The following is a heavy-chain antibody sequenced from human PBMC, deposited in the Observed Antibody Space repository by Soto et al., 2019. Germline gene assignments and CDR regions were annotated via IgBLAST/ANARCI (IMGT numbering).Heavy chain of an antibody. J-gene: IGHJ6*02. CDR3: PRHPAPSVTWFYGMDV. CDR1: GGSVSSSSFF. CDR2: IYYSGTT. Sequence: SETLSLTCTVSGGSVSSSSFFWGWIRQSPGKGLEWIGSIYYSGTTYYNPSLKSRVTISVDTSKSQFSLKVSSVTAADTAVYYCPRHPAPSVTWFYGMDVWGQGTTVTVSS. V-gene: IGHV4-39*01. D-gene: IGHD4-4*01.